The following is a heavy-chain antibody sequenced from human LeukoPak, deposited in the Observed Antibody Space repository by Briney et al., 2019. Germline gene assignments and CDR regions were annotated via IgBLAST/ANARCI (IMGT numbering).Heavy chain of an antibody. CDR3: ARGGGWSYDAFDI. Sequence: PGGSLRLSCAASGFTFSSYAMHWVRQAPGKGLEWVAVISYDGSNKYYADSVKGRFTISRDNSKNTLYLQMNSLRAEDTAVYYCARGGGWSYDAFDIWGQGTMVTVSS. CDR1: GFTFSSYA. CDR2: ISYDGSNK. J-gene: IGHJ3*02. D-gene: IGHD6-19*01. V-gene: IGHV3-30-3*01.